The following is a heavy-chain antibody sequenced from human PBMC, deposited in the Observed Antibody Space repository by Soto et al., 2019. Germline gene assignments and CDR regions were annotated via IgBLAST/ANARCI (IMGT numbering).Heavy chain of an antibody. CDR2: VDSSSSDT. CDR1: GCTFISYG. Sequence: GGSMRVSWGAAGCTFISYGMNWVSKETGKGLEWVACVDSSSSDTFYAASVKGRVTVSRDDAKKSLYLQMNNLRVDDTAVYYCTRGDMLLVRGVIEHYFGLDVWGQGTTVTVSS. D-gene: IGHD3-10*01. CDR3: TRGDMLLVRGVIEHYFGLDV. J-gene: IGHJ6*02. V-gene: IGHV3-21*01.